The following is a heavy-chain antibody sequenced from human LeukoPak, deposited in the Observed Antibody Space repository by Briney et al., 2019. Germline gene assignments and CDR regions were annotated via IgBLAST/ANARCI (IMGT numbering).Heavy chain of an antibody. D-gene: IGHD3-10*01. CDR1: GYTFTSYY. Sequence: ASVKVSCKASGYTFTSYYMHWVRQAPGQGLEWMGIINPSGGSTSYAQKFQGRVTMTRDTSTSTVYMELSSLRSEDTAVYYCARTIPMVHRSGAFDIWGQGTMVTVSS. CDR2: INPSGGST. V-gene: IGHV1-46*01. CDR3: ARTIPMVHRSGAFDI. J-gene: IGHJ3*02.